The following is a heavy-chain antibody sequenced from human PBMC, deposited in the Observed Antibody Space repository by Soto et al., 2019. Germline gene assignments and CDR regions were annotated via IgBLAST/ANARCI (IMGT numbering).Heavy chain of an antibody. J-gene: IGHJ3*02. Sequence: EVQLEQSGAELKKPGESLQISCQGSGYSFSNHWIGWVRQMPGTGLEWIGLINPSNSDARYTPSFKGQVTISVDKFINTAYLQWSSLKASDTAIYYCGSHMRPVAAPWDDTYDIWGQGTLVTVSS. CDR1: GYSFSNHW. D-gene: IGHD6-19*01. V-gene: IGHV5-51*03. CDR2: INPSNSDA. CDR3: GSHMRPVAAPWDDTYDI.